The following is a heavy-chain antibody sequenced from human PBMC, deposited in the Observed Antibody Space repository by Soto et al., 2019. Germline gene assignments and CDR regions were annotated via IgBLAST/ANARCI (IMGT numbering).Heavy chain of an antibody. V-gene: IGHV1-18*04. CDR3: ASGVVRLTVSGVVNYYNGLDV. CDR1: GYPSTSYA. Sequence: QVQLEQSGPEVKKPGASVKVSCKASGYPSTSYAISWVRQAPGQGLEWMGWINAYNGNTDYAQNFQGRVTMTIDTSTSTAYMELRSLRFDDTAVYFCASGVVRLTVSGVVNYYNGLDVWGQGTPVTVSS. D-gene: IGHD3-3*01. CDR2: INAYNGNT. J-gene: IGHJ6*02.